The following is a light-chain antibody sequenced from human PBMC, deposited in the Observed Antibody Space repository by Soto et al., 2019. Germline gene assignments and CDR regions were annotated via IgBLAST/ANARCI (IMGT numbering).Light chain of an antibody. Sequence: DVVMTQSPLALPVTLGQPASISCRSAQSLVHNDGDTYLSWFQQRPGRSPRRLIYKVSKRDSGVPDRVRGSGSGTDFILKISRVEAEEFGLYYCMQGTHWPWTFGQGTKVEIK. CDR2: KVS. CDR3: MQGTHWPWT. V-gene: IGKV2-30*02. J-gene: IGKJ1*01. CDR1: QSLVHNDGDTY.